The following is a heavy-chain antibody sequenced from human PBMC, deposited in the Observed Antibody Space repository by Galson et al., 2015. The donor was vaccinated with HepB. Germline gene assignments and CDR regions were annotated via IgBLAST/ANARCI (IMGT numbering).Heavy chain of an antibody. D-gene: IGHD6-13*01. Sequence: SLRLSCAASGFTFSNYWMSWVRQAPGKGLEWVANIRQDGSAKYYVDSVKGRFTVSRDNAENSLYLQMNSLRVEDTAVYYCARTRAGAADFDYWGQGTLVTVSS. CDR3: ARTRAGAADFDY. V-gene: IGHV3-7*01. J-gene: IGHJ4*02. CDR2: IRQDGSAK. CDR1: GFTFSNYW.